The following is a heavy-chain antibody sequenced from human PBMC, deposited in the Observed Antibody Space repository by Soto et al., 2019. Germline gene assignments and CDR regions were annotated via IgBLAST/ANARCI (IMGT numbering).Heavy chain of an antibody. V-gene: IGHV3-23*01. CDR2: IRGSGGNT. J-gene: IGHJ3*02. Sequence: EVQLLEPGGGLVQPGGSLRLSCAASGFTFSTYAMSWVRQAPGKGLEWVATIRGSGGNTHYADSVKGRFTTSRANSENTVYLQMTSLRAEDTAVYYCARVKAQILSSGWYGGDDIWGHGTMVTVSS. D-gene: IGHD6-19*01. CDR3: ARVKAQILSSGWYGGDDI. CDR1: GFTFSTYA.